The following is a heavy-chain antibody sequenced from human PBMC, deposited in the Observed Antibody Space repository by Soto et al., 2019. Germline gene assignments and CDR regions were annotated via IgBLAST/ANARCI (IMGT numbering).Heavy chain of an antibody. D-gene: IGHD2-8*01. CDR3: ARGKGGCTNGVCYTLRGDYMDV. J-gene: IGHJ6*03. CDR2: INHSGST. CDR1: GGSFSGYY. V-gene: IGHV4-34*01. Sequence: SETLSLTCAVYGGSFSGYYWSWIRQPPGKGLEWIGEINHSGSTNYNPSLKSRVTISVDTSKNQFSLKLSSVTAADTAVYYCARGKGGCTNGVCYTLRGDYMDVWGKGTTVTVSS.